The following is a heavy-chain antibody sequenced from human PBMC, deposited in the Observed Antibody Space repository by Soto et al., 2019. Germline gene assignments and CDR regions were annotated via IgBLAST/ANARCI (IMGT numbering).Heavy chain of an antibody. D-gene: IGHD2-15*01. CDR1: GFTVSSNY. CDR3: ASGSVVVAATGGYYYYHGMDV. Sequence: EVQLVQSGGGLIQPGGSLRLSCAASGFTVSSNYMSWVRQAPGKGLQWVSVIYSGGSAYYADSVKGRFTISRDISKNTLYLQMNRLRVEDTAVYYCASGSVVVAATGGYYYYHGMDVWGQGTTVTVSS. V-gene: IGHV3-53*01. J-gene: IGHJ6*02. CDR2: IYSGGSA.